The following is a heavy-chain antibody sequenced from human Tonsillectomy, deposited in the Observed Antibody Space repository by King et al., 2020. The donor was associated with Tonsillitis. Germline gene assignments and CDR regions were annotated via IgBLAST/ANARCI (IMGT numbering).Heavy chain of an antibody. CDR2: IYPGDSAT. Sequence: VQLVESGAEVKKPGESLKISCKGSGYSFTSYWIGWVRQMPGKGLEWMGIIYPGDSATRYSPSFQGQVTISADKSISTAYLQWSSLKASDTAMYYCARHPDYYDSSGPQNWFDPWGQGTLVTVSS. CDR3: ARHPDYYDSSGPQNWFDP. CDR1: GYSFTSYW. J-gene: IGHJ5*02. V-gene: IGHV5-51*01. D-gene: IGHD3-22*01.